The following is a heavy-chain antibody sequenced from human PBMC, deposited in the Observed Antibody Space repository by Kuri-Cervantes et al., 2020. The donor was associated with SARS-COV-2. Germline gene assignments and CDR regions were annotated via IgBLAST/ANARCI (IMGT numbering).Heavy chain of an antibody. D-gene: IGHD3-10*01. CDR3: ARVVGIRGYFDY. J-gene: IGHJ4*02. Sequence: LSLTCAASGFTFSSYGMHWVRQAPGKGLEWVSVIYSGGSTYYADSVKGRFTISRDNSKNTLYLQMNSLRAEDTAMYYCARVVGIRGYFDYWGQGTLVTVSS. V-gene: IGHV3-NL1*01. CDR2: IYSGGST. CDR1: GFTFSSYG.